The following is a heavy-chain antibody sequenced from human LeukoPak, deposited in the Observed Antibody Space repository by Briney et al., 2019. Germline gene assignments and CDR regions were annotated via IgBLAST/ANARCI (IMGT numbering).Heavy chain of an antibody. V-gene: IGHV3-23*01. D-gene: IGHD3-3*01. CDR2: ISGSGGST. CDR1: GFTFNDHA. CDR3: ARGGQNFDFWRFDY. Sequence: GGSLRLSCAGSGFTFNDHAMSWVRQAPGKGLEWVSSISGSGGSTYYADYVKGRSTISRDNSKKVVYLEMSSLRGEDTAVYFCARGGQNFDFWRFDYWGQGTLAVVSS. J-gene: IGHJ4*02.